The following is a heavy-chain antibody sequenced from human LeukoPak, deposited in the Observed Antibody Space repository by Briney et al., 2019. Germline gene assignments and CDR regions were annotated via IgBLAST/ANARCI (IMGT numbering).Heavy chain of an antibody. CDR2: IYYSGST. V-gene: IGHV4-59*01. D-gene: IGHD5-18*01. Sequence: PSETLSLTCTVSGGSISSYYWSWIRQPPGKGLEWIGYIYYSGSTNYNPSLKSRVTISVDTSKNQFSLKLSSVTAADTAVYYCASWGYSYGHFDYWGQGTLVTVSS. J-gene: IGHJ4*02. CDR1: GGSISSYY. CDR3: ASWGYSYGHFDY.